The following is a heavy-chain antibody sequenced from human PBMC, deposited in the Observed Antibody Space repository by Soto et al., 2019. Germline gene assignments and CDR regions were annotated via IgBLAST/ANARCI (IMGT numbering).Heavy chain of an antibody. CDR2: ISGSGGST. CDR3: AKDRPVYYYGSGSYYKSFLFDI. CDR1: GFTFSSYA. J-gene: IGHJ3*02. D-gene: IGHD3-10*01. Sequence: GSLRLSCAASGFTFSSYAMSWVRQAPGKGLEWVSAISGSGGSTYYADSVKGRFTISRDNSKNTLYLQMNSLRAEDTAVYYCAKDRPVYYYGSGSYYKSFLFDIWGQGTMVTVSS. V-gene: IGHV3-23*01.